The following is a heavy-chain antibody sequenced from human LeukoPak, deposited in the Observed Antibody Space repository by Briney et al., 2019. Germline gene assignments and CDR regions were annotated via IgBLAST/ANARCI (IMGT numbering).Heavy chain of an antibody. D-gene: IGHD1-1*01. Sequence: SGGSLRLSCAASGFTFSDFWMSWVRQAPGKGLECVASTNEAGGDKYYVDSVKGRFTISRDNSKNSLSLQMNSLTAEDTAIYYCAIATTGRGAFGSWGQGTLVPVSS. CDR2: TNEAGGDK. V-gene: IGHV3-7*01. CDR3: AIATTGRGAFGS. J-gene: IGHJ4*02. CDR1: GFTFSDFW.